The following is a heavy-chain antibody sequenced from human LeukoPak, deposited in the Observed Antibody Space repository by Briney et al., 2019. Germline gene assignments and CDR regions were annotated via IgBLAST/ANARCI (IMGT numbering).Heavy chain of an antibody. CDR2: ISSSSDYI. D-gene: IGHD2-15*01. J-gene: IGHJ4*02. Sequence: GGSLRLSCPASVFTLRSYTMNWVRPSPGKGLDWVSSISSSSDYIYYADSLKGRFTISKDNAKNSLYLQMNSLRAEDTAVYYCARDAGDCSGGSCYGLDYWGQGTLVTVSS. CDR1: VFTLRSYT. V-gene: IGHV3-21*01. CDR3: ARDAGDCSGGSCYGLDY.